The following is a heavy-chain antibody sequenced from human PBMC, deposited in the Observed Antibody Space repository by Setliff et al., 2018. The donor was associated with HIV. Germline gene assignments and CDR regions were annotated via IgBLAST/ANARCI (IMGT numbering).Heavy chain of an antibody. D-gene: IGHD3-3*01. CDR3: SRGPTIRGSFTGVVYTAPLPSFDT. CDR2: INNYGVT. Sequence: PSETLSLTCAVYGGSFSGFSWNWIRQPPGKGLEWIGDINNYGVTLYTSSLAGRVTISVGTSKNQFSLTLKSLTVADTALYFCSRGPTIRGSFTGVVYTAPLPSFDTWSQGSLVTVSS. V-gene: IGHV4-34*01. CDR1: GGSFSGFS. J-gene: IGHJ4*02.